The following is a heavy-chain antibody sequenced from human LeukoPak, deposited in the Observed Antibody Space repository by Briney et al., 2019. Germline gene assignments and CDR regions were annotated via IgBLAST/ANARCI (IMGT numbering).Heavy chain of an antibody. CDR1: GFSFSSYW. V-gene: IGHV3-7*01. CDR2: IKQDGSEK. CDR3: ANVVVVTAARYFDY. J-gene: IGHJ4*02. Sequence: GGSLRLSCAAPGFSFSSYWMSWVRQAPGKGLEWVANIKQDGSEKYYVDSVQGRFTISRDNAKNSLYLQMNRLRAEDTAVYYCANVVVVTAARYFDYWGQGTLVTVSS. D-gene: IGHD2-21*02.